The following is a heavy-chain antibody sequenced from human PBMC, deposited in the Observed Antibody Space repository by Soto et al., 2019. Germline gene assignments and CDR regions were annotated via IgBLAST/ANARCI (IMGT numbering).Heavy chain of an antibody. J-gene: IGHJ6*02. Sequence: GGSLRLSCAASGFTFSSYGTHWVRQAPGKGLEWVAVISYDGSNKYYADSVKGRFTISRDNSKNTLYLQMNSLRAEDTAVYYCAKGGYYGSGSYYTLYYGMDVWGQGTTVTVSS. CDR1: GFTFSSYG. CDR2: ISYDGSNK. V-gene: IGHV3-30*18. CDR3: AKGGYYGSGSYYTLYYGMDV. D-gene: IGHD3-10*01.